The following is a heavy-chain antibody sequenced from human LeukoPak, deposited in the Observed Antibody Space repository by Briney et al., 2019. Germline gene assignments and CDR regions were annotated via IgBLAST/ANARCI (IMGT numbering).Heavy chain of an antibody. D-gene: IGHD5-12*01. CDR2: IRYDGSNK. Sequence: GGSLRLSCAASGFTFSSYGMHWVRQAPGKGLEWVAFIRYDGSNKYYTDSVKGRFTISRDNSKNTLYLQMNSLRAEDTAVYYCAREGDGGYSGYDREIYAFDIWGQGTMVTVSS. J-gene: IGHJ3*02. CDR1: GFTFSSYG. CDR3: AREGDGGYSGYDREIYAFDI. V-gene: IGHV3-30*02.